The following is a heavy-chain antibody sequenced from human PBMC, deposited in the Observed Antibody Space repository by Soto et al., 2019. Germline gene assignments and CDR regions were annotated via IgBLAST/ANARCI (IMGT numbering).Heavy chain of an antibody. CDR3: ARQTRSPES. Sequence: VGSVRLSCAASGFTFSSYWMTWVRQAPGKGLECVANIKQDGTDKYYVDSVKGRFTISRDNARNSLYLQMNSLRAEDTAVYYCARQTRSPESWGQGTLVTVSS. V-gene: IGHV3-7*03. CDR1: GFTFSSYW. CDR2: IKQDGTDK. J-gene: IGHJ5*02.